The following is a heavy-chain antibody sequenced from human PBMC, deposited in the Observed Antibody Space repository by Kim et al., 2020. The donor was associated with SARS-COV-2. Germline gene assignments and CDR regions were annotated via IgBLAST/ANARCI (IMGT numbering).Heavy chain of an antibody. J-gene: IGHJ5*02. V-gene: IGHV4-34*01. D-gene: IGHD6-13*01. CDR2: INHSGST. CDR3: ARGLSLYPYSSSWYRATVCWFDP. Sequence: SETLSLTCAVYGGSFSGYYWSWIRQPPGKGLEWIGEINHSGSTNYNPSLKSRVNISVDTSKNQFSLKLSSVTAADTAVYYCARGLSLYPYSSSWYRATVCWFDPWGQGTLVTVSS. CDR1: GGSFSGYY.